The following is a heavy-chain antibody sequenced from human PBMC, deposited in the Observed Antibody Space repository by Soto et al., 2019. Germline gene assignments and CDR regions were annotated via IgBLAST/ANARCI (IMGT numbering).Heavy chain of an antibody. CDR3: ARGAWLVPYNWFDP. D-gene: IGHD3-22*01. J-gene: IGHJ5*02. V-gene: IGHV3-30-3*01. CDR2: ISYDGSNK. CDR1: GFTFSSYA. Sequence: QVQLVESGGGVVQPGRSLRLSCAASGFTFSSYAMHWVRQAPGKGLEWVAVISYDGSNKYYADSVKGRFTISRDNSKNTRYLQMTSLRAEDTAVYYCARGAWLVPYNWFDPWGQGTLVTVSS.